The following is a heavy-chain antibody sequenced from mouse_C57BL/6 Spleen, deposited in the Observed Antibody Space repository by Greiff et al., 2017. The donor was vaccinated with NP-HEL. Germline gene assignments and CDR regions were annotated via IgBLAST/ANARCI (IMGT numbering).Heavy chain of an antibody. D-gene: IGHD2-1*01. CDR3: ARPGNYEYFDV. CDR2: IYPRSGNT. J-gene: IGHJ1*03. V-gene: IGHV1-81*01. Sequence: QVQLKESGAELARPGASVKLSCKASGYTFTSYGISWVKQRTGQGLEWIGEIYPRSGNTYYNEKFKGKATLTADKSSSTAYMELRSLTSEDSAVYFCARPGNYEYFDVWGTGTTVTVSS. CDR1: GYTFTSYG.